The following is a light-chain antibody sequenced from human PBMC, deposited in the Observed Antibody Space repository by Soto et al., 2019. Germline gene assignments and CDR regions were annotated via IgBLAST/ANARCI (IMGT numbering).Light chain of an antibody. V-gene: IGKV1-39*01. CDR3: QQTYKTPLT. J-gene: IGKJ1*01. Sequence: DIQMTQSPSSLSASVGDRVTITCRARQSISNYLNWYQQRPGKAPKLLIYLASSLSSGVPSKFSGSVSGTDFTLTISVLQPEDSATYDCQQTYKTPLTFGQGTKVEIK. CDR2: LAS. CDR1: QSISNY.